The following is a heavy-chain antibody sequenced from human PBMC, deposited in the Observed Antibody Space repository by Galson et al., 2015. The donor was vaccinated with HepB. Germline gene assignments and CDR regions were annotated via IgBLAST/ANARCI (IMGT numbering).Heavy chain of an antibody. CDR1: GYTLTELS. CDR3: ATWTLKRGTGWFDP. J-gene: IGHJ5*02. V-gene: IGHV1-24*01. D-gene: IGHD3/OR15-3a*01. Sequence: SVKVSCKVSGYTLTELSMHWVRQAPGKGLEWMGGFDPEDGETIYAQKFQGRVTMTEDTSTDTAYMELSSLRSEDTAVYYCATWTLKRGTGWFDPWGQGTLVTVSS. CDR2: FDPEDGET.